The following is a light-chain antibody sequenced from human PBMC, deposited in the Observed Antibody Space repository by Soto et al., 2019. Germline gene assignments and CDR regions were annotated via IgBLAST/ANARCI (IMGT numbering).Light chain of an antibody. V-gene: IGKV3-15*01. CDR1: QYISSN. CDR3: QQYNNWPPYT. Sequence: ETVMTQSPVTLSVSPGERVTISCRASQYISSNLAWYQQKPGQAPRLLIYGASTRATGFPARFSGSGSGTEFPLTITGLQPEDFAVYYCQQYNNWPPYTFGQGTKPEI. J-gene: IGKJ2*01. CDR2: GAS.